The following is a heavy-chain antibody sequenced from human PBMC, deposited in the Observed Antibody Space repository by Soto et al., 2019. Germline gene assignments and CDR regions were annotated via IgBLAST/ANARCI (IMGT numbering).Heavy chain of an antibody. Sequence: GGSLRLSCAASGFTFSSYGMHWVRQAPGKGLEWVAVIWYDGSNKYYADSVKGRFTISRDNSKNTLYLQMNSLRAEDTAVYYCARGDHYSGVRYFDYWGQGTLVTVSS. CDR1: GFTFSSYG. J-gene: IGHJ4*02. CDR2: IWYDGSNK. D-gene: IGHD5-12*01. V-gene: IGHV3-33*01. CDR3: ARGDHYSGVRYFDY.